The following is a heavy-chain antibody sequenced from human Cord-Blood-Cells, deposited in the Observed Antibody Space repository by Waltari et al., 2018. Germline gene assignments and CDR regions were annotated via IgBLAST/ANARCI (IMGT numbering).Heavy chain of an antibody. J-gene: IGHJ4*02. D-gene: IGHD4-4*01. CDR3: ARADHSNYFDY. CDR1: GGSLSVYY. CDR2: INHSGST. V-gene: IGHV4-34*01. Sequence: QVQLQQWGAGLLKPSEPLSLTCAVYGGSLSVYYWSWIRQPPGKGLEWIGEINHSGSTNYNPSLKSRVTISVDTSKNQFSLKLSSVTAADTAVYYCARADHSNYFDYWGQGTLVTVSS.